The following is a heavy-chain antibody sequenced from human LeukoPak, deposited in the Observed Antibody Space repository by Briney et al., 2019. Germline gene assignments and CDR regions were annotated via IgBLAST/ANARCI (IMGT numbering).Heavy chain of an antibody. CDR1: GFTFSSYA. J-gene: IGHJ4*02. CDR3: AREHLPPWYILTGSKGGYFDY. V-gene: IGHV3-30*04. Sequence: GGSLRLSCAASGFTFSSYAMHWVRQAPGKGLEWVAVISYDGSNKYYADSVKGRFTISRDNSKNTLYLQMNSLRAEDTAVYYCAREHLPPWYILTGSKGGYFDYWGQGTLVTVSS. D-gene: IGHD3-9*01. CDR2: ISYDGSNK.